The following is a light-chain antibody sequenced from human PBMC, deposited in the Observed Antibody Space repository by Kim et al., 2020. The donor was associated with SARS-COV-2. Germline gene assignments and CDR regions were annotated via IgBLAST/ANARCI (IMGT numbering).Light chain of an antibody. CDR1: ISIMGNNY. J-gene: IGLJ3*02. Sequence: PDHRITILCSGRISIMGNNYVYLYQHLPGTAPKVLIYWNNLRPSGVPDRFSGSKSGTSASLAISGLRSEDEADYYCAAWDDSLSVSFGGGTKLTVL. V-gene: IGLV1-47*01. CDR3: AAWDDSLSVS. CDR2: WNN.